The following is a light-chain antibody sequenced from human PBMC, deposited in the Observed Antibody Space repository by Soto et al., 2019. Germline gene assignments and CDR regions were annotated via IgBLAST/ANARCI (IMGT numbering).Light chain of an antibody. Sequence: DIQMTQSPSSLSASVGDRVTITCQASQDISNNLNWYQQKPGKAPKLLIYDASNLETGVPSRFSGGRSGADFTFTISSLQPEDIATYYCQQYDNLPGFTFGPGTKVDIK. CDR3: QQYDNLPGFT. J-gene: IGKJ3*01. CDR2: DAS. CDR1: QDISNN. V-gene: IGKV1-33*01.